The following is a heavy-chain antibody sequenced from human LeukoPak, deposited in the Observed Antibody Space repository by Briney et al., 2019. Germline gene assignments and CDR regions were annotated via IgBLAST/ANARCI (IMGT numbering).Heavy chain of an antibody. V-gene: IGHV4-59*08. Sequence: SETLSLTCSVSGGSISGYYWSWIRQPPGQGLEWIGYIYYSGSTNYNPSLKSRVIISRDTSKNQFSLNLSSVTAADTAVYYCASGSSGYYYRHPSYGMDVWGQGTTVTVSS. CDR2: IYYSGST. CDR3: ASGSSGYYYRHPSYGMDV. D-gene: IGHD3-22*01. CDR1: GGSISGYY. J-gene: IGHJ6*02.